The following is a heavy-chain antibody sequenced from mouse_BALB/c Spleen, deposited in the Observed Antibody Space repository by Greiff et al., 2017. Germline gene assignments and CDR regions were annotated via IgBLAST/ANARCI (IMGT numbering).Heavy chain of an antibody. CDR2: ISYSGST. Sequence: EVHLVESGPSLVKPSQTLSLTCSVTGYSITSCYWNWIRKFPGNKLEYMGYISYSGSTYYNPSLKSRISITRDTSKNQYYLQLNSVTTEDTATYYCASPIFGYDGYFDVWGAGTTVTVSS. CDR3: ASPIFGYDGYFDV. J-gene: IGHJ1*01. V-gene: IGHV3-8*02. D-gene: IGHD2-2*01. CDR1: GYSITSCY.